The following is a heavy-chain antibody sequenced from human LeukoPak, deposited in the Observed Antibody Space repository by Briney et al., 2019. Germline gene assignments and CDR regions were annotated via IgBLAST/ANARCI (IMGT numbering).Heavy chain of an antibody. V-gene: IGHV5-51*01. D-gene: IGHD6-13*01. CDR1: GYSFTSYW. CDR3: ARHKAAAHYYYYGMDV. J-gene: IGHJ6*02. CDR2: IYPGDSDT. Sequence: GESLQISCQGSGYSFTSYWIGWVRQMPGKGLEWMGIIYPGDSDTRYSPSFQGQVTISADKSISTAYLQWSSLKASDTAMYYCARHKAAAHYYYYGMDVWGQGTTVTVSS.